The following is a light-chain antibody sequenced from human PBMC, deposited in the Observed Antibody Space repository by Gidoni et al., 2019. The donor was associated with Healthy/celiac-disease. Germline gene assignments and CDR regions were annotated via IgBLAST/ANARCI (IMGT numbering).Light chain of an antibody. CDR1: QSVSSSY. CDR3: QQYGSSPRT. V-gene: IGKV3-20*01. Sequence: EIVLTQSPGTLSLSPGERATLSCRASQSVSSSYLAWYQQKPGQAPRLLIYGASSRATGIPDRFSGSGSRTDFTLTISRLKPEDFAVYYCQQYGSSPRTFGQGTKVEIK. CDR2: GAS. J-gene: IGKJ1*01.